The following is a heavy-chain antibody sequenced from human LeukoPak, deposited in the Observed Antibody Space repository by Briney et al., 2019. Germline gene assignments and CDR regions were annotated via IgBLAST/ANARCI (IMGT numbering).Heavy chain of an antibody. Sequence: PGGSRRLSVTAPGFTFIRYWRGWVRQAPGKGLEWVASIKEDGSVKYYVDSVTGRFTISRDNAKNSLHLQMNSLKFEDTAVYYCAREYRWGQGTMVTVSS. CDR3: AREYR. CDR2: IKEDGSVK. V-gene: IGHV3-7*01. CDR1: GFTFIRYW. D-gene: IGHD1-14*01. J-gene: IGHJ3*01.